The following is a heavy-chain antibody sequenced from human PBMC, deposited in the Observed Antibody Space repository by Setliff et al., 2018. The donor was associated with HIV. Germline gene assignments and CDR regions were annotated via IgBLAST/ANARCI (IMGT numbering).Heavy chain of an antibody. CDR3: ARDWRLRYFDWLYSGMDV. V-gene: IGHV1-18*01. Sequence: GASVKVSCKASGYTFTSYGISWVRQAPGQGLEWMGWISAYNGNTNYAQKLQGRVTMTRDTSISTAYMELSRLRSDDTAVYYCARDWRLRYFDWLYSGMDVWGQGTTVTVSS. CDR1: GYTFTSYG. J-gene: IGHJ6*02. D-gene: IGHD3-9*01. CDR2: ISAYNGNT.